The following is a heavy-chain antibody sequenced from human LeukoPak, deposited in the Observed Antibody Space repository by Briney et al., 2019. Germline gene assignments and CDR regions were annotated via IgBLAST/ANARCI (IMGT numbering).Heavy chain of an antibody. Sequence: ASVKVSCKASGYTFTSYGISWVRQAPGQGLEWMGWISAYNGNTNYAQKLQGSVTMTTDTSTSTAYMGLRSLRSDDTAVYYCARDYYYDSGRDSFDIWGQGTMVTVSS. J-gene: IGHJ3*02. V-gene: IGHV1-18*01. CDR3: ARDYYYDSGRDSFDI. D-gene: IGHD3-22*01. CDR1: GYTFTSYG. CDR2: ISAYNGNT.